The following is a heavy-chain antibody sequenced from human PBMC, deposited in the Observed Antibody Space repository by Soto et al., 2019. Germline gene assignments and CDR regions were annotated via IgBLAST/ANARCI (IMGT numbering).Heavy chain of an antibody. J-gene: IGHJ4*02. CDR1: GFTFSSYS. CDR2: ISSSSSYI. CDR3: GRDTTTDSSGYYFSLNNFEY. V-gene: IGHV3-21*01. D-gene: IGHD3-22*01. Sequence: GWSLRLSCAASGFTFSSYSMNLVRQAPGKGLEWVSSISSSSSYIYYADSVKGRFTISRDNAKNSLYLQMNSLRAEDTAVYYCGRDTTTDSSGYYFSLNNFEYWGKGTLVTVCS.